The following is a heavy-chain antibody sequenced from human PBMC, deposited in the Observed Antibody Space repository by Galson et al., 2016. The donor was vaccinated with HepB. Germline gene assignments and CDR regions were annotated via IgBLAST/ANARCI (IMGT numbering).Heavy chain of an antibody. CDR3: ARQRGPEILGADYARAHFDY. Sequence: TLSLTCTVSGASISSGDYFWSWIRQHPGKGLEWIVYIYHSGHTKYNPSLKSRLSISIDTSNNQFSLPLNSVTAADTAVYYCARQRGPEILGADYARAHFDYWGQGTLVTVSS. J-gene: IGHJ4*02. D-gene: IGHD4-17*01. CDR2: IYHSGHT. CDR1: GASISSGDYF. V-gene: IGHV4-31*03.